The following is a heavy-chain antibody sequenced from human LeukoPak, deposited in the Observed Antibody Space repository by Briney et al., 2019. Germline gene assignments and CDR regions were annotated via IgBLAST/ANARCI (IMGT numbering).Heavy chain of an antibody. D-gene: IGHD5-12*01. CDR1: GFTFSRYS. J-gene: IGHJ5*02. CDR2: ISSRSTNI. CDR3: GTWGIVAALDR. V-gene: IGHV3-21*01. Sequence: GGSLRLSCAGSGFTFSRYSMNWFRQAPGKGLERVSSISSRSTNIFYADSVKGRFTISRDNAKNSLYLQMNSLGAEDTGVYYCGTWGIVAALDRWGQGTLVTVSS.